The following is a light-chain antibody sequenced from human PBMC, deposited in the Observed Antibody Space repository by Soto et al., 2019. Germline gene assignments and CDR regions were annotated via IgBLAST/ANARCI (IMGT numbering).Light chain of an antibody. CDR3: QQGYTSRWT. V-gene: IGKV1-39*01. CDR1: QDIRSY. Sequence: DIQMTQSPSSLSASVGDRVTITCRAGQDIRSYLNWYQQKPGKAPQLLIYATSFLQIGVPSRFSAGGSGTDFSLVITDLQLEDSATYYCQQGYTSRWTSGQGTKVEI. J-gene: IGKJ1*01. CDR2: ATS.